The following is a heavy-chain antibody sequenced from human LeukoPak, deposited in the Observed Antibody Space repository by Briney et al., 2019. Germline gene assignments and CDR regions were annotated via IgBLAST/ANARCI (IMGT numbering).Heavy chain of an antibody. CDR2: IVVGSGNT. J-gene: IGHJ4*02. CDR3: AVSYYDIYEFDY. CDR1: GFTFTSSA. D-gene: IGHD3-22*01. V-gene: IGHV1-58*01. Sequence: ASVKVSCKASGFTFTSSAVQWVRQARGQRLERIGWIVVGSGNTNYAQKFQERVTITRDMSTSTAYMELSSLRSEDTAVYYCAVSYYDIYEFDYWGQGTLVTVSS.